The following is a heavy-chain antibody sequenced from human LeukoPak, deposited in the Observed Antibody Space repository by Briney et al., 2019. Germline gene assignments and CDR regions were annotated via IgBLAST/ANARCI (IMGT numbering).Heavy chain of an antibody. V-gene: IGHV4-30-2*01. Sequence: PSETLSLTCTVSGGSISSGGDYWSWIRRPPGKGLEWIGYINHSGSTYYNPSLKSRVTISVDRSKNQFSLKLSSVTAADTAVYYCAKSSGYCSSFSCYPPDYWGQETLVTVSS. CDR3: AKSSGYCSSFSCYPPDY. CDR1: GGSISSGGDY. D-gene: IGHD2-2*01. CDR2: INHSGST. J-gene: IGHJ4*02.